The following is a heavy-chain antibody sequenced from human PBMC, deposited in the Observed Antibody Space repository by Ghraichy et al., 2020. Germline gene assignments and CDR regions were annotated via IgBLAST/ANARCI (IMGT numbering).Heavy chain of an antibody. CDR3: TWGLAGGTLGWPGPNRPMSPDNIDY. V-gene: IGHV4-59*01. Sequence: SETLSLTCSVSGSSISSYYWSWIRKSPGRGLEWIWNAFHEGNYNYNPALESRVAISISTSRGQVSLTLTSVTTADTAVYYCTWGLAGGTLGWPGPNRPMSPDNIDYWGRGILVTVSA. CDR2: AFHEGNY. D-gene: IGHD6-19*01. J-gene: IGHJ4*01. CDR1: GSSISSYY.